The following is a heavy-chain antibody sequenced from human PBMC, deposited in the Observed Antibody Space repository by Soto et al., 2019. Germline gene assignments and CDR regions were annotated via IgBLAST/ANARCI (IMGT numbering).Heavy chain of an antibody. Sequence: QVQLQESGPGLVKPSQTLSLTCTVSGGSISSVDYYWRWIRQPPGKGLEWIGYIYYSGSTYYNPSLKSLVTISVDTSKTQFSLKLSSVTASDTAVYYCARGYSGYDHWGQGTLVIVSS. J-gene: IGHJ5*02. CDR2: IYYSGST. CDR3: ARGYSGYDH. V-gene: IGHV4-30-4*01. D-gene: IGHD5-12*01. CDR1: GGSISSVDYY.